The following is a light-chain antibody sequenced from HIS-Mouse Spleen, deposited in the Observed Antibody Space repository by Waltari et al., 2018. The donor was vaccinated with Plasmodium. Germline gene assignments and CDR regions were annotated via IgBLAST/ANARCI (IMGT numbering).Light chain of an antibody. CDR1: QSVSSN. CDR3: QQYNNWSFT. Sequence: EIVMTHSPATLSVSPGERATLSCRASQSVSSNLAWYQQKPGQAPRLLIYGASTRATGISARFSGSGSGTEFTLTISSLQSEDCAVYYCQQYNNWSFTFGPGTKVDIK. V-gene: IGKV3-15*01. CDR2: GAS. J-gene: IGKJ3*01.